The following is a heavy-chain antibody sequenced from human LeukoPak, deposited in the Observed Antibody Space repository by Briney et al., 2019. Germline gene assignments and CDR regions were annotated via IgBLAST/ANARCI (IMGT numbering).Heavy chain of an antibody. V-gene: IGHV4-61*08. J-gene: IGHJ5*02. CDR3: ARGIAVAGFDP. D-gene: IGHD6-19*01. Sequence: SQTLSLTCTVSGGSISSGGYYWSWIRQHPGKGLEWIGYIYYSGSTNYNPSPKSRVTISVDTSKNQFSLKLSSVTAADTAVYYCARGIAVAGFDPWGQGTPVTVSS. CDR1: GGSISSGGYY. CDR2: IYYSGST.